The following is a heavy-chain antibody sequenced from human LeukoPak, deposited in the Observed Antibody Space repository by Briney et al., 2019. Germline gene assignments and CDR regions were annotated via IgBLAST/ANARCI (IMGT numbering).Heavy chain of an antibody. CDR3: ARARSGSYYPDWFDP. D-gene: IGHD1-26*01. V-gene: IGHV3-30-3*01. CDR1: GFTFSSYA. J-gene: IGHJ5*02. Sequence: GGALRLSCAAPGFTFSSYAMHWVRQAPRKGLEWVAAISYDGSNKYYADSVKGRFTISRDNSKNTLYLQMISLRAEDTAVYYCARARSGSYYPDWFDPWGQGILVTVSS. CDR2: ISYDGSNK.